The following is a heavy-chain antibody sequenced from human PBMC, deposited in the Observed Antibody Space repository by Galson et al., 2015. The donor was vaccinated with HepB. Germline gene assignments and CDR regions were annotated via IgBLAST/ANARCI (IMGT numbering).Heavy chain of an antibody. Sequence: SVKASCKASGYTFTSYGISWVRQAPGQGLEWMGWISAYNGNTNYAQKLQGRVTMTTDTSTSTAYMELRSLRSDDTAVYCCARSGRDLLYPHNGNWFDPWGQGTLVTVSS. J-gene: IGHJ5*02. D-gene: IGHD2-8*01. CDR2: ISAYNGNT. CDR1: GYTFTSYG. V-gene: IGHV1-18*01. CDR3: ARSGRDLLYPHNGNWFDP.